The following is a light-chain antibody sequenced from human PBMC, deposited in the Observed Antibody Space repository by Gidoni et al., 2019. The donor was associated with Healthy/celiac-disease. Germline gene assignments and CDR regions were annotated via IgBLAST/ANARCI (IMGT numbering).Light chain of an antibody. V-gene: IGKV3-15*01. Sequence: EIVMPQSPATLSVSPGERATLSCRASQSVSSNLAWYQQKPGQAPRLLIYGASTRATGIPARFSGSGSGTEFTLTISSLQSEDFAVYHCQQYNNWPRTFGGGTKAEIK. J-gene: IGKJ4*01. CDR3: QQYNNWPRT. CDR1: QSVSSN. CDR2: GAS.